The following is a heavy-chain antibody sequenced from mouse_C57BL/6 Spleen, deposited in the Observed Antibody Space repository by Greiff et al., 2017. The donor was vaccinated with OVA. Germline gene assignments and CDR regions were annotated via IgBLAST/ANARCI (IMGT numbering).Heavy chain of an antibody. Sequence: EVQLVESGGGLVKPGGSLKLSCAASGFTFSDYGMHWVRQAPEKGLEWVAYISSGSSTIYYADTVKGRFIISRDNAKNTLFLQMTILRSEDPAMYYCARLRRDYAMDYWGQGTSVTVSS. CDR3: ARLRRDYAMDY. V-gene: IGHV5-17*01. CDR2: ISSGSSTI. J-gene: IGHJ4*01. CDR1: GFTFSDYG. D-gene: IGHD2-12*01.